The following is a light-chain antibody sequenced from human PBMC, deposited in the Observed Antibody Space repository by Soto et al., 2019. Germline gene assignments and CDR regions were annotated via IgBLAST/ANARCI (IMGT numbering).Light chain of an antibody. CDR3: KQYGSSGT. CDR2: GAS. J-gene: IGKJ1*01. CDR1: QSVSHNY. V-gene: IGKV3-20*01. Sequence: EMVLTQSPGTLSLSPGERATLSCRASQSVSHNYLAWYQQKPGQAPRLLIYGASNRATGIPDRFSGSGYGTGFTLTSRRLEPEDFAVYDCKQYGSSGTFRQGTKVEIK.